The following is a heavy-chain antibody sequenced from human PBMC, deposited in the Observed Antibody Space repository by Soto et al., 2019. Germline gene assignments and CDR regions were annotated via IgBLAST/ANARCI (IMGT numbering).Heavy chain of an antibody. J-gene: IGHJ4*02. CDR3: AKQSSGWWTYYFDY. CDR2: TSGSGGST. Sequence: EVQLLESGGGLVQPGGSLRLSCAASGFTFSSYAMSWVRQAPGKGLEWVSATSGSGGSTYYADSVKGRFTISGDNSKNTLYLQMNSVRAEDTAVYYCAKQSSGWWTYYFDYWGQGTLVTVSS. CDR1: GFTFSSYA. D-gene: IGHD6-19*01. V-gene: IGHV3-23*01.